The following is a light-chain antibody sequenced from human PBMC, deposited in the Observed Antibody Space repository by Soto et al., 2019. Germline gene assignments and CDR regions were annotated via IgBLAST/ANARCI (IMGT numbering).Light chain of an antibody. CDR3: QQYNNWPPLT. CDR1: QSVSSN. Sequence: DIVMTQSPATLSMSPGERATLSCRASQSVSSNLAWYQQKPGQAPRLLFYGASTRATGIPARFSGSGSGTEFTLTISSLQSEDVAVYYCQQYNNWPPLTFGGGTKVEIK. J-gene: IGKJ4*01. V-gene: IGKV3-15*01. CDR2: GAS.